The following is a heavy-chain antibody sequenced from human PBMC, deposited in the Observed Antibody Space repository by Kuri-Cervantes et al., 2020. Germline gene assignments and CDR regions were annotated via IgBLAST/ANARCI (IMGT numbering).Heavy chain of an antibody. D-gene: IGHD6-13*01. CDR2: ISSSSSYI. J-gene: IGHJ6*02. CDR1: GFTFSTYG. V-gene: IGHV3-21*01. Sequence: GGSLRLSCATSGFTFSTYGMHWVRQAPGKGLEWVSSISSSSSYIYYADSVKGRFTISRDNAKNSLYLQMNSLRAEDTAVYYCARDYYSSSWYDYYYYYGMDVWGQGTTVTVSS. CDR3: ARDYYSSSWYDYYYYYGMDV.